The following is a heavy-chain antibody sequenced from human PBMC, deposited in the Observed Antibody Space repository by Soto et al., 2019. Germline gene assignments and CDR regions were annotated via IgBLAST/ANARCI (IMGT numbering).Heavy chain of an antibody. D-gene: IGHD4-17*01. CDR3: ARAYYGADGYGMDV. CDR1: GGSISSGGYS. Sequence: QLQLQESGSGLVKPSQTLSLTCAVSGGSISSGGYSWSWIRQPPGKGLEWIGYIYHSGSTYYNPSLTSRDTTSVDRSKNQFSLKLSSVTAADTAVYYCARAYYGADGYGMDVWGQGTTVTVSS. J-gene: IGHJ6*02. V-gene: IGHV4-30-2*01. CDR2: IYHSGST.